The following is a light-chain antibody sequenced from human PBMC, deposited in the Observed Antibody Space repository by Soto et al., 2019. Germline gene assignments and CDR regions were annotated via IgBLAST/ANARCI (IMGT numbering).Light chain of an antibody. CDR3: SSFASSNTWV. V-gene: IGLV2-8*01. CDR2: EVT. CDR1: SSDVGAYNY. Sequence: QSALTQPPSASGSPGQSGTISCTGTSSDVGAYNYVSWYQQHAGKAPKLVIYEVTNRPSGVPDRFSGSKSANTASLTVSGLQAEDEADYYCSSFASSNTWVFGGGTKLTVL. J-gene: IGLJ3*02.